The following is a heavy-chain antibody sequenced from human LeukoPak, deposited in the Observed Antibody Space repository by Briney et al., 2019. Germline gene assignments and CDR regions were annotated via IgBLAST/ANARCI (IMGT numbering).Heavy chain of an antibody. CDR3: ARDVPASIAARPQVGSYYYYYYMDV. V-gene: IGHV1-2*02. CDR2: INPNSGGT. J-gene: IGHJ6*03. D-gene: IGHD6-6*01. CDR1: GYTFTGYY. Sequence: ASVKVSCKASGYTFTGYYMHWVRQAPGQGLEWMGWINPNSGGTNYAQKFQGRDTMTRDTSISTAYMELSRLRSDDTAVYYCARDVPASIAARPQVGSYYYYYYMDVWGKGTTVTVSS.